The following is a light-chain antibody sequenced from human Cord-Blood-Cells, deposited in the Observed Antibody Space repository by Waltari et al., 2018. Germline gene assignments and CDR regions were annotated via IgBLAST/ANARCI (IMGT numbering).Light chain of an antibody. V-gene: IGLV2-11*01. Sequence: QSALTQPRTVSGSPGQSVTIPSAAPSRDAGGYTYVSWYQQHPGKAPKLMIYAVSNRPSGVPDRFSGSKSGNTASLTISGLQAEDEADYYCCSYAGSYTWVFGGGTKLTVL. CDR2: AVS. CDR1: SRDAGGYTY. CDR3: CSYAGSYTWV. J-gene: IGLJ3*02.